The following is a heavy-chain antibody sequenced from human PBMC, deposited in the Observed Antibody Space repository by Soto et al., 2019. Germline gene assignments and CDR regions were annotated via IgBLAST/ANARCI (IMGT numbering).Heavy chain of an antibody. D-gene: IGHD2-2*01. CDR1: GFTFSSYG. V-gene: IGHV3-30*18. Sequence: VQLVESGGGVVQPGRSLRLSCAASGFTFSSYGMHWVRQAPGKGLEWVAVISYDGSNKYYADTVKGRFTISRDNSKNTLYLQMNSLRAEDTAVYYCAKDEDCSSTSCSYYFDYWGQGTLVTVSS. CDR3: AKDEDCSSTSCSYYFDY. J-gene: IGHJ4*02. CDR2: ISYDGSNK.